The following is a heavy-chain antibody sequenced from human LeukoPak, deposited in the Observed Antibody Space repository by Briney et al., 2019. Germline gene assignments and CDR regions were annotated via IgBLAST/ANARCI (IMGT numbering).Heavy chain of an antibody. V-gene: IGHV1-24*01. Sequence: EASVKVSCKVSGYTLTELSMHWVRQAPGKGLEWMGGFDPEDGETIYAQKFQGRVTMTEDTSTDTAYMELSSLRSEDTAVYYCARRGTSMGPDKIWGQGTLVTVSS. CDR1: GYTLTELS. CDR3: ARRGTSMGPDKI. CDR2: FDPEDGET. J-gene: IGHJ4*02. D-gene: IGHD3-16*01.